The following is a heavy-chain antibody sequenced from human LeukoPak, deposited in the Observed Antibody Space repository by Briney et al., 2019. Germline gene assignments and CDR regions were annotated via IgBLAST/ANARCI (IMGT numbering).Heavy chain of an antibody. D-gene: IGHD4-23*01. CDR2: ISASGGST. J-gene: IGHJ4*02. Sequence: PGGSLRLSCAASGFSFSTYAMSWVRQAPGKGLECVSSISASGGSTYYADSVKGRFTISRDYSKNTLYLQMNSLRAEDTAVYYCAKGRWLAYYFDYWGQGTLVTVSS. V-gene: IGHV3-23*01. CDR3: AKGRWLAYYFDY. CDR1: GFSFSTYA.